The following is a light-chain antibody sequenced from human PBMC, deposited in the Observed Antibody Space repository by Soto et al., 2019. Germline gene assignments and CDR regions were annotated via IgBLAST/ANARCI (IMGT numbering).Light chain of an antibody. CDR2: GAS. CDR1: QSISSTY. CDR3: QYYGSSPPIT. Sequence: EIVLTQSPGTLSLSPGERATLSCRTSQSISSTYLAWYQQKPGQAPRLLIYGASTRATGIPDRFSGGGSGTDFTLTISRLEPEDFAVYYCQYYGSSPPITFGPGTKVDIK. J-gene: IGKJ3*01. V-gene: IGKV3-20*01.